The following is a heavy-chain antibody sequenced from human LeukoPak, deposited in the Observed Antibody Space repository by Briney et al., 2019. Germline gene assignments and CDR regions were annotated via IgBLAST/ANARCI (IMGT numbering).Heavy chain of an antibody. J-gene: IGHJ4*02. V-gene: IGHV4-31*03. CDR2: VYYSGSS. CDR3: ARVKVLRFLEWFLDF. CDR1: GSSVNSDEYY. Sequence: SETLSVTCTVSGSSVNSDEYYWSWVRLHPGKGLEWTGYVYYSGSSYYIPSLESRVTMSVEVSKNQFSLELRSVTAADTAVYYCARVKVLRFLEWFLDFWGQGALVTVSS. D-gene: IGHD3-3*01.